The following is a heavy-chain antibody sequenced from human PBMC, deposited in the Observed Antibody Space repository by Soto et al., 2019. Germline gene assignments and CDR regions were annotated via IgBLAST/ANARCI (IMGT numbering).Heavy chain of an antibody. V-gene: IGHV4-39*01. Sequence: PSETLSLTCTVSGGSITSSSYYWGWIRQPQGKGLEWIGSIYYSGSTYYNPSLKSRVTISVDTSKNQFSLKLSSVTAADTAVYYCATQEVGGSYVYTFAPWGQGTLVTVSS. CDR2: IYYSGST. D-gene: IGHD1-26*01. CDR1: GGSITSSSYY. CDR3: ATQEVGGSYVYTFAP. J-gene: IGHJ5*02.